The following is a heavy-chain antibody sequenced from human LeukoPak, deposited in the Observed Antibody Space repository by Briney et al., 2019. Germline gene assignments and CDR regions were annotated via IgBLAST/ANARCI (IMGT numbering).Heavy chain of an antibody. V-gene: IGHV3-23*01. CDR3: ARETSGYAYFDY. Sequence: GGSLRLSCAASGFTFSSYAMSWDRQAPGKGLEWVSGISGSGGSTYYADSVKGRFTISRDNSKNTLYLQMNSLRAEDTAVYYCARETSGYAYFDYWGQGTLVTVSP. D-gene: IGHD3-22*01. CDR1: GFTFSSYA. J-gene: IGHJ4*02. CDR2: ISGSGGST.